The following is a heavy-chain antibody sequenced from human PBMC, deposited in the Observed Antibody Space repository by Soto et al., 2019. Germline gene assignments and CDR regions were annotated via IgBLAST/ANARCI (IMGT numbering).Heavy chain of an antibody. CDR1: GFTFISYS. D-gene: IGHD1-1*01. Sequence: PGGSLRLSCAASGFTFISYSMNWVRQAPGKGLEWVSSISSSSSYIYYADSVKGRFTISRDNAKNSLYLQMNSLRAEDTAVYYCARARTPALNNWFDPWGQGTLVTVSS. CDR3: ARARTPALNNWFDP. J-gene: IGHJ5*02. CDR2: ISSSSSYI. V-gene: IGHV3-21*01.